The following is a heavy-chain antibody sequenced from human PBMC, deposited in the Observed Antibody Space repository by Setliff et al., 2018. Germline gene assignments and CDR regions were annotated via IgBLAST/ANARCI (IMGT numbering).Heavy chain of an antibody. J-gene: IGHJ6*02. V-gene: IGHV4-4*07. CDR1: GGSIINSYY. CDR3: ARDQWVRSPPLYFSYSMDV. D-gene: IGHD5-12*01. Sequence: PSETLSLTCTVSGGSIINSYYWSWIRQPAGKGLEWIGRISTSGSTNYNPSLKSRVTVSLDTSKNQLSLKLTSVTAADTAVYYCARDQWVRSPPLYFSYSMDVWGQGTTVTVSS. CDR2: ISTSGST.